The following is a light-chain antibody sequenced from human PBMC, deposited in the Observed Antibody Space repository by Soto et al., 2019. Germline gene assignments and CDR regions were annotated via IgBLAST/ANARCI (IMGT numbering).Light chain of an antibody. J-gene: IGKJ3*01. CDR2: GAS. CDR1: QSVSSSY. Sequence: ENGLTQSPGTLSFSPGDRATLSCRASQSVSSSYLAWYQQKPGQAPRLLIYGASSRATGIPDRFSGSGSGTDFTLTISRLEPEDFAVYYCQQYGSSSFTFGPGTKVDIK. CDR3: QQYGSSSFT. V-gene: IGKV3-20*01.